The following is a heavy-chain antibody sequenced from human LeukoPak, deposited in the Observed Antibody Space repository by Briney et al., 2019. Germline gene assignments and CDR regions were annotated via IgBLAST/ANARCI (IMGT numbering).Heavy chain of an antibody. CDR1: GGSISSGGYY. D-gene: IGHD6-6*01. Sequence: SQTPSLTCTVSGGSISSGGYYWSWIRQHPGKGLEWIGYIYYSGSTYYNPSLKSRVTISVDTSKNQFSLKLSSVTAADTAVYYCARESSSSSLFDYWGQGTLVTVSS. CDR3: ARESSSSSLFDY. V-gene: IGHV4-31*03. CDR2: IYYSGST. J-gene: IGHJ4*02.